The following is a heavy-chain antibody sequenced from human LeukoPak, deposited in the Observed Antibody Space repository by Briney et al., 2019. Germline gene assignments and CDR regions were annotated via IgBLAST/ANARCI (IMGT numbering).Heavy chain of an antibody. V-gene: IGHV4-39*07. CDR3: TRDRRSSSGWPGSRPYYGMDV. D-gene: IGHD6-19*01. CDR1: GGSISSSSYY. CDR2: IYYSGST. J-gene: IGHJ6*02. Sequence: SETLSLTCTVSGGSISSSSYYWGWIRQPPGKGLEWIGSIYYSGSTYYNPSLKSRVTISVDTSKNQFSLKLSSVTAADTAVYYCTRDRRSSSGWPGSRPYYGMDVWGQGTTVTVSS.